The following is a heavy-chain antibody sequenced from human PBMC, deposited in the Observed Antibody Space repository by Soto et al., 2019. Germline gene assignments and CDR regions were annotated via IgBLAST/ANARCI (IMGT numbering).Heavy chain of an antibody. V-gene: IGHV3-7*04. CDR2: VKQDGSEE. J-gene: IGHJ4*02. CDR1: GFTFSSYW. CDR3: AGGSGWLVTD. Sequence: EVQLVESGGGLVQPGGSLRLSCAASGFTFSSYWMNWVRQAPGKGLEWVANVKQDGSEEYYVDSVKGRFTISRDNARNSLYLQMNDLRAEGTAVYYCAGGSGWLVTDWGQGTLVTVSS. D-gene: IGHD6-19*01.